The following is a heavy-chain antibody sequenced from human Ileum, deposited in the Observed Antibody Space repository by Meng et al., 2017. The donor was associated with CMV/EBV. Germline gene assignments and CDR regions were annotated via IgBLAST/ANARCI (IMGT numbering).Heavy chain of an antibody. CDR1: GGSITSGDHY. CDR2: IYYTGTA. J-gene: IGHJ4*02. Sequence: QVQLEEAGPGLVKPSQTLSLTCTVSGGSITSGDHYWSWVRQTPEKGLEWIGYIYYTGTAYYNPSLKSRSTISIDTSKKQFSLKLTSVTAADSAMYYCARDDPSNRGGIDSWGQGTLVTVSS. V-gene: IGHV4-30-4*01. D-gene: IGHD3-16*01. CDR3: ARDDPSNRGGIDS.